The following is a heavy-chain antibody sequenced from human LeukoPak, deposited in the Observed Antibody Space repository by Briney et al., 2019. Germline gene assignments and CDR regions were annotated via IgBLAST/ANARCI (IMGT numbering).Heavy chain of an antibody. J-gene: IGHJ4*02. V-gene: IGHV4-39*07. CDR1: GGSISSSSYY. Sequence: KPSETLSLTCTVSGGSISSSSYYWGWIRQPPGKGLEWIGSIYYSGSTYYNPSLKSRVTISVDTSKNQFSLKLSSVTAADTAVYYCARGRVVVAATIDYWGQGTLVTVSS. D-gene: IGHD2-15*01. CDR3: ARGRVVVAATIDY. CDR2: IYYSGST.